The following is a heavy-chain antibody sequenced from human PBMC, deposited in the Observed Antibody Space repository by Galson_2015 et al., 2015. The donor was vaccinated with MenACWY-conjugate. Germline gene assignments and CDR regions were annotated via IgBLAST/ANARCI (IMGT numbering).Heavy chain of an antibody. J-gene: IGHJ6*02. D-gene: IGHD3-16*02. Sequence: ETLSLTCTVSGDSISGYFWSWIRQPPGKGLEWIGYISYSGSTKYNPSLKSRVTISVDTSRNQFSLRLTSVTAADAALYYCARDNTATVIDYGTDVWGQGTTVTVSS. CDR3: ARDNTATVIDYGTDV. V-gene: IGHV4-59*01. CDR1: GDSISGYF. CDR2: ISYSGST.